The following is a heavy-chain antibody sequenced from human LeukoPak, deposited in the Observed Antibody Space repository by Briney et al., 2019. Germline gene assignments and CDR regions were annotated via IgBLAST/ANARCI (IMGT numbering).Heavy chain of an antibody. J-gene: IGHJ4*02. CDR3: ARDETIAAAGTFDY. V-gene: IGHV3-30-3*01. Sequence: PGGSLRLSCAASGFTFSSYAMHWVRQAPGKGLEWVAVISYDGSNKYYADSVKGRFTISRDNSKNMLYLQMNSLRAEDTAVYYCARDETIAAAGTFDYWGQGTLVTVSS. D-gene: IGHD6-13*01. CDR1: GFTFSSYA. CDR2: ISYDGSNK.